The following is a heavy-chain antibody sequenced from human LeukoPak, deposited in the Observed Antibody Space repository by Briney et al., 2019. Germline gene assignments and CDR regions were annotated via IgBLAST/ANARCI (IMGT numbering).Heavy chain of an antibody. CDR3: TTCLNGAGQPVAIYYYGMDV. V-gene: IGHV1-24*01. J-gene: IGHJ6*01. CDR2: FDPEDGET. Sequence: GASVKVSCKVSGYTLTERSIHWGRHAPGGALEWMGGFDPEDGETVYAPKFQGRVTMTEDTSADTAYMELSSLRSEETAVYYCTTCLNGAGQPVAIYYYGMDVWGQGTTVTVSS. CDR1: GYTLTERS. D-gene: IGHD2-2*01.